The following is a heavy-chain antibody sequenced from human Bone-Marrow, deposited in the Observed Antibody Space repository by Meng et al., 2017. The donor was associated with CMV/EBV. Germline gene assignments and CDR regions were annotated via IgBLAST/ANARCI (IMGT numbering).Heavy chain of an antibody. J-gene: IGHJ3*02. V-gene: IGHV4-59*01. CDR3: ARGAYYDSSGYYYHGIAFDI. Sequence: SETLSLTCTVSGGSISSYYWSWIRQPPGKGLEWIGYIYYSGSTNYNPSLKSRVTISVDTSKNQFSLKLSSVTAADTAVYYCARGAYYDSSGYYYHGIAFDIWGQGTMVTV. CDR2: IYYSGST. CDR1: GGSISSYY. D-gene: IGHD3-22*01.